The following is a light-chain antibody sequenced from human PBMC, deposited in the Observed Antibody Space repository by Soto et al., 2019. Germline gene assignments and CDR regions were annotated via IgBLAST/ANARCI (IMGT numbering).Light chain of an antibody. CDR3: HHYGSSPNT. CDR2: GAS. Sequence: EIVLTQSPGTLSLSPGERATLSCRASQSVSSSYLAWYQQKPGQAPRLLIYGASSRATGIPDRFSGSGSGKDFTLTVSKLEPEDFAVYYCHHYGSSPNTFGQGTKLEIK. J-gene: IGKJ2*01. V-gene: IGKV3-20*01. CDR1: QSVSSSY.